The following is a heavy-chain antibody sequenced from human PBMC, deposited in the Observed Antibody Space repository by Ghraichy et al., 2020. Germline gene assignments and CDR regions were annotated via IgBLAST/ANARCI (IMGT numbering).Heavy chain of an antibody. CDR3: ARTEGYSGYGAINWFDP. J-gene: IGHJ5*02. CDR1: GFTFSTYS. D-gene: IGHD5-12*01. V-gene: IGHV3-21*01. Sequence: GGSLRLSCAASGFTFSTYSMTWVRQAPGEGLEWVSSIGSTSTYIYYVDSVKGRFTISRDNAKNSLYLQMNSLRAEDTAVYYCARTEGYSGYGAINWFDPWGQGTLVTVSS. CDR2: IGSTSTYI.